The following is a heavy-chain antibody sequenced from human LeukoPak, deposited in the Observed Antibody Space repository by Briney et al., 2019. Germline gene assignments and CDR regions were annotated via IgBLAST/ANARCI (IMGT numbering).Heavy chain of an antibody. D-gene: IGHD2-2*01. CDR2: IHSSGGT. V-gene: IGHV4-61*02. CDR1: GDAISSGRYY. J-gene: IGHJ5*02. Sequence: SETLSLTCTVSGDAISSGRYYWSWIRQPAGKGLEWIGLIHSSGGTEYYPSLKRRVTISVDTAKNQFSLKLTSVTAADTAVYYCAREGASWGFTWGQGTLVTVSS. CDR3: AREGASWGFT.